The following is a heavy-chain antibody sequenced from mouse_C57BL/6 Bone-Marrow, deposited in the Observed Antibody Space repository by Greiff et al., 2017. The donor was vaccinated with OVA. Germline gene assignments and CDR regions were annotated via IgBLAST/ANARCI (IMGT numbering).Heavy chain of an antibody. Sequence: VQLQQSGPELVKPGASVTISCKASGYTFTDYYMNWVKQSHGKSLEWIGDINPNNGGTSYNQKFKGKATLTVDKSSSTAYMELRSLTSEDSAVYYCARWGAMDDWGQGTSVTVSS. J-gene: IGHJ4*01. V-gene: IGHV1-26*01. CDR2: INPNNGGT. CDR1: GYTFTDYY. CDR3: ARWGAMDD.